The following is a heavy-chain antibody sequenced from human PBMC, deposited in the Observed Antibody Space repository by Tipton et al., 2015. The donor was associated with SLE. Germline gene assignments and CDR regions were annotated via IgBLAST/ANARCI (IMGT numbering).Heavy chain of an antibody. Sequence: TLSLTCTVSGGSIRSYYWSWIRQTPGKGLEWIGYIYHSGNTYYNPSLESRVTISVDTSKNQFSLKLSSVTAADTAVYYCARGGLTYGYYYYMDVWGKGTTVTVSS. V-gene: IGHV4-59*12. J-gene: IGHJ6*03. CDR3: ARGGLTYGYYYYMDV. D-gene: IGHD2-21*02. CDR1: GGSIRSYY. CDR2: IYHSGNT.